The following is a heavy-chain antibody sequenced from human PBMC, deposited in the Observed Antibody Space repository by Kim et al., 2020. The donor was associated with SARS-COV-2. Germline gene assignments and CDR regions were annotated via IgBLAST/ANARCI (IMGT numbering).Heavy chain of an antibody. J-gene: IGHJ3*02. Sequence: RYRPSFQGQVTISADKSISTAYLQWSSLKASDTAMYYCARMGAAAGTFDIWGQGTMVTVSS. V-gene: IGHV5-51*01. CDR3: ARMGAAAGTFDI. D-gene: IGHD6-13*01.